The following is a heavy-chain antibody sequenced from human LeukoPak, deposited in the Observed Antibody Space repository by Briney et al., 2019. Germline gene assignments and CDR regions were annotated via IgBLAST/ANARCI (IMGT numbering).Heavy chain of an antibody. CDR2: IWYDGSNK. CDR1: GFTFSSYG. J-gene: IGHJ3*02. V-gene: IGHV3-33*01. CDR3: ARTHKTKYGDHDACDI. Sequence: GGSLRLSCAASGFTFSSYGMHWVRQAPGKGLEWVAVIWYDGSNKYYADSVKGRFTISRDNSKNTLYLQMNSLRAEDTAVYYCARTHKTKYGDHDACDIWGQGTMVNVSS. D-gene: IGHD4-17*01.